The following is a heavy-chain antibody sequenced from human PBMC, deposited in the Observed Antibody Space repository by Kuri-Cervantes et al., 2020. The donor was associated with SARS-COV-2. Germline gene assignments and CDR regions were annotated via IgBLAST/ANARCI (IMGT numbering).Heavy chain of an antibody. CDR2: ISSSSSYI. V-gene: IGHV3-21*01. CDR1: GFTFSSYS. J-gene: IGHJ6*03. CDR3: AKDGELEWSPHYYYYYMDV. D-gene: IGHD3-3*01. Sequence: GGSLRLSCAASGFTFSSYSMNWVRQAPGKGLEWVSSISSSSSYIYYADSVKGRFTISRDNAKNSLYLQMNSLRAEDTAVYYCAKDGELEWSPHYYYYYMDVWGKGTTVTVSS.